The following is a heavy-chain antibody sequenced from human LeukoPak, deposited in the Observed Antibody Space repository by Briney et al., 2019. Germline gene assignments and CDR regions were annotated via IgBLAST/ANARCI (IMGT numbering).Heavy chain of an antibody. V-gene: IGHV3-23*01. CDR2: ISVSDTT. Sequence: PGGSLRLSCAASGFIFSSYAMSRVRQAPGKGLEWISAISVSDTTYYADSVKGRFTISRDNSKNTLYLQMNSLRAEDTAVYYCALSGGSNWYGLECWGQGTLVTVSS. D-gene: IGHD6-13*01. CDR1: GFIFSSYA. J-gene: IGHJ4*02. CDR3: ALSGGSNWYGLEC.